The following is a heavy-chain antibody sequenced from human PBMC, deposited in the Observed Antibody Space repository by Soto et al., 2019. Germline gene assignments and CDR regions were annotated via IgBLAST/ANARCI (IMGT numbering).Heavy chain of an antibody. J-gene: IGHJ5*02. D-gene: IGHD6-13*01. CDR3: ARGRRGNIAAAGTGWFDP. V-gene: IGHV4-34*01. CDR1: GESFSGYY. CDR2: INDSGST. Sequence: QVQLQQWGAGLLKPSETLSLTCAVYGESFSGYYWSWIRQPPGKGLEWIGEINDSGSTNYNPSLKSRVTISVDTSKNQFSLQLSSVTAADTAVYYCARGRRGNIAAAGTGWFDPWGQGTLVTVSS.